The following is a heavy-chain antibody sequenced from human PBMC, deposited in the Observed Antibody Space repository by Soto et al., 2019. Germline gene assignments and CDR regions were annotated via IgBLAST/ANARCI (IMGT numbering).Heavy chain of an antibody. CDR2: ISGSGGST. Sequence: PGGSLRLSCAASGFTFSNYAVHWVRQAPGKGLEWVSAISGSGGSTYYADSVKGRFTISRDNSKNTLYLQMNSLRAEDMAVYYCAKDQGSSWYEIDYWGQGTLVTVSS. CDR3: AKDQGSSWYEIDY. V-gene: IGHV3-23*01. CDR1: GFTFSNYA. D-gene: IGHD6-13*01. J-gene: IGHJ4*02.